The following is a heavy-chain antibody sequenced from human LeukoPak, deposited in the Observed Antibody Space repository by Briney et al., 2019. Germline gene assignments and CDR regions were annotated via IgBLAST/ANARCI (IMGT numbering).Heavy chain of an antibody. CDR3: ARDRIVAAGPYSYNWFDP. Sequence: ASVKVSCKASGGTFSSYAISWVRQAPGQGLEWMGGIIPIFGTANYAQKFQGRVTIAADESTSTAYMELSSLRSEDTAVYYCARDRIVAAGPYSYNWFDPWGQGTLVTVSS. D-gene: IGHD6-13*01. J-gene: IGHJ5*02. CDR1: GGTFSSYA. CDR2: IIPIFGTA. V-gene: IGHV1-69*13.